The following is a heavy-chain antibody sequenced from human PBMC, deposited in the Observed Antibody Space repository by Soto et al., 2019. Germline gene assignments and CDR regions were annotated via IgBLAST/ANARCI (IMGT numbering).Heavy chain of an antibody. D-gene: IGHD3-3*01. J-gene: IGHJ4*02. V-gene: IGHV4-30-2*01. Sequence: NPSETLSLTCAVSGGSISSGGYSWSWIRQPPGKGLEWIGYIYHSGSTYYNPSLKSRVTISVDRSKNQFSLKLSSVTAADTAVYYCARGDFWSGYSPVFSALFDYWGQGTLVTVSS. CDR3: ARGDFWSGYSPVFSALFDY. CDR2: IYHSGST. CDR1: GGSISSGGYS.